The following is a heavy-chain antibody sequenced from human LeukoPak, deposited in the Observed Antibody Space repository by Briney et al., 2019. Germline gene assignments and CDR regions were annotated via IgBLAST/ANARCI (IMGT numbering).Heavy chain of an antibody. J-gene: IGHJ3*02. V-gene: IGHV3-21*01. Sequence: GGSLRLSCAASGFTFSSYSMNWVRQAPGKGLEWVSSISSSSSYIYYADSVKGRFTISRDNAKNSLYLQMNSLRAEDTAVYYCASRWSRSNDAFDIWGQGTMVTVSS. D-gene: IGHD5-24*01. CDR3: ASRWSRSNDAFDI. CDR2: ISSSSSYI. CDR1: GFTFSSYS.